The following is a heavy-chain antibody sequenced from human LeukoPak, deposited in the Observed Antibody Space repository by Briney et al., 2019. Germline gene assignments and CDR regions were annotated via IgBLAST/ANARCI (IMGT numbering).Heavy chain of an antibody. V-gene: IGHV3-30-3*01. CDR2: ISYDGSNK. CDR1: GFTFSSYA. J-gene: IGHJ4*02. D-gene: IGHD5-18*01. Sequence: GRSLRLSCAASGFTFSSYAMHWVRQAPGKGLEWVAVISYDGSNKYYADSVKGRFTISRDNSKNTLYLQMNSLRAEDTAVYYCARNWDVDTAMLWGQGTLVTVSS. CDR3: ARNWDVDTAML.